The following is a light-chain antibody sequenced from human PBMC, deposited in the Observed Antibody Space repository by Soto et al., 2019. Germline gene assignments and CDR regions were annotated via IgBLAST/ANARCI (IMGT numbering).Light chain of an antibody. CDR2: EVS. Sequence: QSVLTQPASVSGSPGQSITISCTGTSSDVGGYKYVSWYQQHPGKAPKLMICEVSNRPSGVSNRFSGSKSGNTASLTISGLKAEDEADYYCSSYTSGSTYVFGTGTKLTVL. CDR1: SSDVGGYKY. J-gene: IGLJ1*01. V-gene: IGLV2-14*01. CDR3: SSYTSGSTYV.